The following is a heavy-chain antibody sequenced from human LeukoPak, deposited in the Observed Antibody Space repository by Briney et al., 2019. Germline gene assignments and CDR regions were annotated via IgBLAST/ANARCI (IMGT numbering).Heavy chain of an antibody. CDR3: ARDRYYGMDV. J-gene: IGHJ6*02. Sequence: PGGSLRLSCAASGITFSNYWMHWVRQAPGKGLVWVSRINSDGSSARYADSVKGRFTISRDNAKNTLYLQMNSLRAEDTAEYYCARDRYYGMDVWGQGTTVTVSS. V-gene: IGHV3-74*01. CDR1: GITFSNYW. CDR2: INSDGSSA.